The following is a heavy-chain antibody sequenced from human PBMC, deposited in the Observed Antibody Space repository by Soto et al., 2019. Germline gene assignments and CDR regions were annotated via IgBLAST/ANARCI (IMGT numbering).Heavy chain of an antibody. CDR2: ISAYNGNT. CDR3: ARLGIEEAGIFEVNWFAP. V-gene: IGHV1-18*01. D-gene: IGHD6-13*01. CDR1: GYTFTSYD. Sequence: ASVKVSCKASGYTFTSYDISWVRQAPGQGLEWMGWISAYNGNTNYAQKLQGRVTMTTDTSTSTAYMELRSLRSDDTAVYYCARLGIEEAGIFEVNWFAPWGQGTLVPVSS. J-gene: IGHJ5*02.